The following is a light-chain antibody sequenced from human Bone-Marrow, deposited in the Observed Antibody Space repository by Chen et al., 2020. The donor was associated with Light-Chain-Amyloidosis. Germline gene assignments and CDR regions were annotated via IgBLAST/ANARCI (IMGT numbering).Light chain of an antibody. Sequence: QTVVTQEPSFSVSPGGTVTLTCGLSSGSVSTDYYPSWYQQTPGQAPRTLIYNTDTRSSGVPDRLSGSILGKKAALTISGAQADDESDYYCGLYLGSGVWVFGGGTKLTVL. J-gene: IGLJ3*02. V-gene: IGLV8-61*01. CDR1: SGSVSTDYY. CDR2: NTD. CDR3: GLYLGSGVWV.